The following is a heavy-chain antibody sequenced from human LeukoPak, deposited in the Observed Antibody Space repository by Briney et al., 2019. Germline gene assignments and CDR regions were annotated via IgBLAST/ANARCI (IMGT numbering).Heavy chain of an antibody. CDR2: IKKDGSEK. CDR3: AADGYSSPFDY. J-gene: IGHJ4*02. V-gene: IGHV3-7*01. D-gene: IGHD5-24*01. CDR1: GFIFSNYW. Sequence: GGSLRLSCAASGFIFSNYWMNWVRQTPGKGLEWVANIKKDGSEKYYVDSVRGRFTISRDNAKNSLYLQMNSLRAEDTAEYYCAADGYSSPFDYWGQGTLVTVSS.